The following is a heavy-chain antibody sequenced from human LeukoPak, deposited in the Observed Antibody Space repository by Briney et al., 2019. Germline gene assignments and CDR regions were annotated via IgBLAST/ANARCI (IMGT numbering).Heavy chain of an antibody. V-gene: IGHV4-34*01. Sequence: SETLSLTCAVYGGSFSGYYWSWIRQPPGKGLEWIGEINHSGSTNYNPSLKSRVTISVDTSKNQFSLKLSSVTAADTAVYHCARARVWGSYRSPPGDYWGQGTLVTVSS. CDR1: GGSFSGYY. CDR3: ARARVWGSYRSPPGDY. D-gene: IGHD3-16*02. CDR2: INHSGST. J-gene: IGHJ4*02.